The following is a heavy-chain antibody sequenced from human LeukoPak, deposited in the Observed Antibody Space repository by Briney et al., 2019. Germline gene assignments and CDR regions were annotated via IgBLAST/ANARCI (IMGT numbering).Heavy chain of an antibody. D-gene: IGHD2-15*01. J-gene: IGHJ4*02. V-gene: IGHV3-48*03. CDR1: GFTFSKYE. Sequence: GGSLRLSCAASGFTFSKYEMNWVRQAPGKGLEWVSYISSSGSTTYYADSVKGRFTISRDNAKNSLYLQMNSLRAEDTAVYYCARGYCSGGSCYFDYWGQGTLVTVSS. CDR3: ARGYCSGGSCYFDY. CDR2: ISSSGSTT.